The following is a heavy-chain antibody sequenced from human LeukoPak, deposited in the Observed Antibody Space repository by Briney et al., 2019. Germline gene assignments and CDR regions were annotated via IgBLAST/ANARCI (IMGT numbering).Heavy chain of an antibody. D-gene: IGHD3-22*01. CDR2: INHSGST. J-gene: IGHJ4*02. V-gene: IGHV4-34*01. Sequence: SETLSLTCAVYGGSFSGYYWSWIRQPPGKGLEWIGEINHSGSTNYNPSLKSRVTISVDTSKNQFSLKLSSVTAADTAVYYCARRHNYSHSSGYYLDYWGQGTLVTVSS. CDR3: ARRHNYSHSSGYYLDY. CDR1: GGSFSGYY.